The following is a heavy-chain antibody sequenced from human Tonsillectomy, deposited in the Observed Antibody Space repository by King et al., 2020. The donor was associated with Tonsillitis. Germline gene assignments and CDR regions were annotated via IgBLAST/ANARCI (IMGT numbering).Heavy chain of an antibody. Sequence: QLQESGPRLVKPSETLSLTCTVSGGSISSTNYCWGWIRQPPGKGLEWTGSICYSGSTYYNPSLKSRVSISEDTSKNQFSLKLSSVTAADTAVYYCPRALGAGIWFDPWGQGTLVTVSS. CDR2: ICYSGST. J-gene: IGHJ5*02. CDR3: PRALGAGIWFDP. D-gene: IGHD3-10*01. CDR1: GGSISSTNYC. V-gene: IGHV4-39*07.